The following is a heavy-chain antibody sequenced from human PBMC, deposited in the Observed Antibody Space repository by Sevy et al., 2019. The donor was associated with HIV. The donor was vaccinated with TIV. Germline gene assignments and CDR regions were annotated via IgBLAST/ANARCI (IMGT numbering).Heavy chain of an antibody. Sequence: GESLKISCAASGFTFNTYAMSWVRQAPGKGLKWVSAVSGSGDRTYYADSVKGRFTISRDNSKNTVHLQMNSLRAEDTAVYYCAKLSSFLVGGTYFDYWGQGTLVTVSS. D-gene: IGHD1-26*01. CDR1: GFTFNTYA. CDR2: VSGSGDRT. V-gene: IGHV3-23*01. J-gene: IGHJ4*02. CDR3: AKLSSFLVGGTYFDY.